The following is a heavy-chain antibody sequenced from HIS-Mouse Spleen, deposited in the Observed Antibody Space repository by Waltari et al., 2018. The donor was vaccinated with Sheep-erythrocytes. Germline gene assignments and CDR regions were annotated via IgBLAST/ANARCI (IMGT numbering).Heavy chain of an antibody. J-gene: IGHJ4*02. CDR1: GFPFSSYR. CDR3: ARVASGATFDY. V-gene: IGHV3-21*01. Sequence: EVQLVESGGGRVKPGGSLRLACAASGFPFSSYRMNGVRQAPGKGLGWVSFISSSSSYIYYADSVKGRCTISRDNAKNSLYLQMNSLRAEDTAVYYCARVASGATFDYWGQGTLVTVSS. CDR2: ISSSSSYI. D-gene: IGHD1-26*01.